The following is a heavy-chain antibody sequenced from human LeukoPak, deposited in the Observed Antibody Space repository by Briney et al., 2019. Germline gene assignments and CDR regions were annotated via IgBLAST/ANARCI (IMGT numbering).Heavy chain of an antibody. Sequence: GGSLRLSCAAYGFTFSSYAMSWVRQAPGKGLEWVSAISGSGGSTYYADSVKGRFTISRDNSKNTLYLQMNSLRAEDTAVYYCAKEPKWLVRGGDNWFDPWGQGTLVTVSS. J-gene: IGHJ5*02. CDR1: GFTFSSYA. V-gene: IGHV3-23*01. CDR3: AKEPKWLVRGGDNWFDP. CDR2: ISGSGGST. D-gene: IGHD6-19*01.